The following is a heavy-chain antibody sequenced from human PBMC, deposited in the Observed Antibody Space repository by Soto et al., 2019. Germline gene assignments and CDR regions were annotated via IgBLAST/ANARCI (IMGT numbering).Heavy chain of an antibody. CDR2: IYPADSNT. V-gene: IGHV5-51*03. CDR1: GYSFVSYW. D-gene: IGHD2-15*01. Sequence: EVQLVQSGAEVKKPGESLKISCKGSGYSFVSYWIGWVRQMPGKGLEWMGIIYPADSNTRYSPSFEGQVTISVDQSSSTAYRQWSSLKASDTATYYCARRDMTSASYYYYYYMDVWGKGTTVTVSS. CDR3: ARRDMTSASYYYYYYMDV. J-gene: IGHJ6*03.